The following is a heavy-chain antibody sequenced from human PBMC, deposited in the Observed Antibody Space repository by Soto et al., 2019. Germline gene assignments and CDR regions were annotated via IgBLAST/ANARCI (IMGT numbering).Heavy chain of an antibody. CDR1: GFSFTTTGMC. CDR2: IEWNDDK. D-gene: IGHD3-10*01. J-gene: IGHJ6*02. CDR3: ARSIRGPRRYYGMDV. V-gene: IGHV2-70*13. Sequence: SGPTLVNPTQTLTLTCTFSGFSFTTTGMCVSWIRQPPGKALEWLALIEWNDDKYYSASLKTRLTISKDTFENQVVLTMTNLDPVDTATYYCARSIRGPRRYYGMDVWGQGTTVTVS.